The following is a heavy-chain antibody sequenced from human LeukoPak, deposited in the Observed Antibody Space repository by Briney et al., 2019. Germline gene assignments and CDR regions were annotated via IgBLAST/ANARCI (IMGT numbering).Heavy chain of an antibody. CDR3: ARGSSMVRGVIIRHYYYYMDV. Sequence: ASVKVSCKASGYTFTSYGISWVRQAPGQGLEWMGWISAYNGNTNYAQKLQGRVTITRNTSISTAYMELSSLRSEDTAVYYCARGSSMVRGVIIRHYYYYMDVWGKGTTVTVSS. CDR1: GYTFTSYG. CDR2: ISAYNGNT. J-gene: IGHJ6*03. D-gene: IGHD3-10*01. V-gene: IGHV1-18*01.